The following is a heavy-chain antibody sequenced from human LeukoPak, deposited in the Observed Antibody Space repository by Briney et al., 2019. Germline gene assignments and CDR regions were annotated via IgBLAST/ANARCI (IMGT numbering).Heavy chain of an antibody. J-gene: IGHJ4*02. V-gene: IGHV3-74*01. D-gene: IGHD6-13*01. CDR2: ITNDGSST. CDR1: GLTFSSHW. CDR3: ARGRNRYSSSWGLFDY. Sequence: GGSLRLSCAASGLTFSSHWMHWVRQAPGKGLVWVSRITNDGSSTTYADSVKGRFTISRDNAKNSLYLQLNSLRAEDTAMYYCARGRNRYSSSWGLFDYWGQGTLVTVSS.